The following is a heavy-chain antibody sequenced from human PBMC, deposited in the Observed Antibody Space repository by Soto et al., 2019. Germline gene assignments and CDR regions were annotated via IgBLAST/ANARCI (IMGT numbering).Heavy chain of an antibody. J-gene: IGHJ4*02. D-gene: IGHD1-7*01. Sequence: HPGGSLRLSCAASGFTFSSYAMTWVRQAPGKGLEWVSAVSGTAGRIYYADSVKGRFTISRDNSKNTLYLQMNSLRAEDTAVYYCAKEGFNWNYVRYFDHWGQGTLVTVSS. CDR2: VSGTAGRI. V-gene: IGHV3-23*01. CDR3: AKEGFNWNYVRYFDH. CDR1: GFTFSSYA.